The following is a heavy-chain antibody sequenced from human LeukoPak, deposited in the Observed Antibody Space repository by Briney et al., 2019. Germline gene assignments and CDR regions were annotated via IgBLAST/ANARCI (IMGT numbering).Heavy chain of an antibody. Sequence: SETLSLTCTVSGGSISSYYWSWIRQPPGKGLEWIGYIYYSGSTNYNPSLKSRVTMSVDTSKNQFSLKLSSVTAADTAVYYCASTYYDFWSGYSFRFDYWGQGTLVTVSS. J-gene: IGHJ4*02. V-gene: IGHV4-59*01. CDR1: GGSISSYY. D-gene: IGHD3-3*01. CDR3: ASTYYDFWSGYSFRFDY. CDR2: IYYSGST.